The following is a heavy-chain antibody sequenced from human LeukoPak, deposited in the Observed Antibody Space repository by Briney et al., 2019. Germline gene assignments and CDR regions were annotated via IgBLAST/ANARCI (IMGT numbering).Heavy chain of an antibody. CDR2: INLNHGGT. D-gene: IGHD5-24*01. Sequence: ASLKVSCKASGYTFSDFYIQWVRQAPGQGLEWMAWINLNHGGTNIAQKFQGRVTVTRDTSISTAYMEVTRLTSDDTAVYYCARAVEMATIDSPGFGYYYYYYYMDVWGKGTTVTVSS. V-gene: IGHV1-2*02. CDR1: GYTFSDFY. J-gene: IGHJ6*03. CDR3: ARAVEMATIDSPGFGYYYYYYYMDV.